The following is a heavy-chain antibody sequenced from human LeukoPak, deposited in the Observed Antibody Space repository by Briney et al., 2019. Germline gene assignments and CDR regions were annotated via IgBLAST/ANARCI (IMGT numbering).Heavy chain of an antibody. CDR3: ARAVEERAFDI. D-gene: IGHD1-1*01. Sequence: ASVKVSCKASGYTFTANYIHWVRQAPGQGLEWVGWIAPRSGATTYSQKFQDRVTMTRDTSITTTYLELATLRSDDTAVYYCARAVEERAFDIWGQGTMVTVSS. J-gene: IGHJ3*02. CDR2: IAPRSGAT. CDR1: GYTFTANY. V-gene: IGHV1-2*02.